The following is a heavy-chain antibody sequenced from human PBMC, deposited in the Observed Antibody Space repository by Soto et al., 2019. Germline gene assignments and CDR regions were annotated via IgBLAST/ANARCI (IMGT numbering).Heavy chain of an antibody. J-gene: IGHJ6*02. CDR2: MNPNSGNT. V-gene: IGHV1-8*01. D-gene: IGHD6-19*01. CDR3: AREGGVAGALYYYYYGMDV. Sequence: GASVKVSCKASGYTFTSYDINWVRQATGQGLEWMGWMNPNSGNTGYAQKFQGRVTMTRNTSISTACMELSSLRSEDTAVYYCAREGGVAGALYYYYYGMDVWGQGTTVTVSS. CDR1: GYTFTSYD.